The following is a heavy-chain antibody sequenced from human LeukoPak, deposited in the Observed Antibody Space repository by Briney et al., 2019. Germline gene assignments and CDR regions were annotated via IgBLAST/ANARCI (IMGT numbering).Heavy chain of an antibody. D-gene: IGHD4/OR15-4a*01. CDR1: SGSFSGYY. CDR3: ARHRLGATRSFDI. J-gene: IGHJ3*02. Sequence: SETLSLTCAVYSGSFSGYYWSWIRQPPGKGLEWIGEVNDSGITNCNPSLKSRVTISVDTAKDQFSLKLSSVTAADTAVYYCARHRLGATRSFDIWGQGTMVTVSS. CDR2: VNDSGIT. V-gene: IGHV4-34*01.